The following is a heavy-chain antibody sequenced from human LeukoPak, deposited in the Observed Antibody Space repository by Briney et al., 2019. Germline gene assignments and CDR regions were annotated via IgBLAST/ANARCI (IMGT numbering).Heavy chain of an antibody. V-gene: IGHV1-46*01. CDR3: AREVGIAYCGGDCYYNWFDP. CDR1: GYTFTSYY. J-gene: IGHJ5*02. CDR2: INPSGGST. Sequence: ASVKVSCKASGYTFTSYYMHWVRQAPGQGLEWMGIINPSGGSTSYAQKFQGRVTMTRDTSTSTVYMELSSLRPEDTAVYYCAREVGIAYCGGDCYYNWFDPWGQGTLVTVSS. D-gene: IGHD2-21*01.